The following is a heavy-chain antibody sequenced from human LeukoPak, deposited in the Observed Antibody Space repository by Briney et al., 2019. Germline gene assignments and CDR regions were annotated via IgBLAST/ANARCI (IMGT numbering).Heavy chain of an antibody. Sequence: SETLSLTCRVSGDSISYFYWSWIRQAAGKGLEWIGRISGSGSTDYNASLKCRVTMSVDSSKNQFSLKLSSVPAADTAVYYCARDPSSGWYVGARGFRNYYYYMDVWGKGTTVTVSS. CDR1: GDSISYFY. D-gene: IGHD6-19*01. J-gene: IGHJ6*03. CDR2: ISGSGST. CDR3: ARDPSSGWYVGARGFRNYYYYMDV. V-gene: IGHV4-4*07.